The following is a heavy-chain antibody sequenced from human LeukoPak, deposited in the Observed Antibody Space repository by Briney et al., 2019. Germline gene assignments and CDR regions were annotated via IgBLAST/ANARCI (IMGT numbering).Heavy chain of an antibody. CDR2: ISGSGGST. CDR3: LRGYSYGWFDP. Sequence: PGGSLRLSCAGSGFTFSIFAMSWVRQAPGKGLEWVTTISGSGGSTHYADSVKSRFTISRDNSKNTLYLQMNSLRAEDTAVYYCLRGYSYGWFDPWGQGTLVTVSS. J-gene: IGHJ5*02. V-gene: IGHV3-23*01. D-gene: IGHD5-18*01. CDR1: GFTFSIFA.